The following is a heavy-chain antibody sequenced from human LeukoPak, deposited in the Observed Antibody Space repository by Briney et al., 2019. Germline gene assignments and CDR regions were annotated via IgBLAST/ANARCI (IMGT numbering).Heavy chain of an antibody. CDR1: GGSISSGSYY. Sequence: SETLSLTCTVSGGSISSGSYYWSWIRQPAGKGLEWIGRIYTSGSTNYNPSLKSRVTISVDTSKNQFSLKLSSVPAANTAVYYCARGTYYDFWSGGDYWGQGTLVTVSS. CDR3: ARGTYYDFWSGGDY. D-gene: IGHD3-3*01. CDR2: IYTSGST. J-gene: IGHJ4*02. V-gene: IGHV4-61*02.